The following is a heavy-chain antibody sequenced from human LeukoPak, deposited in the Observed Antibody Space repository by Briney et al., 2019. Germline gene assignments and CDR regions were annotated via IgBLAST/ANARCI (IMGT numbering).Heavy chain of an antibody. J-gene: IGHJ4*02. D-gene: IGHD5-18*01. CDR2: ISGSGGST. CDR1: GFTFISYA. V-gene: IGHV3-23*01. CDR3: AKKGGYSVQLWLRYYFDY. Sequence: GGSLRLSCAASGFTFISYAMSWVRQAPGKGLEWVSAISGSGGSTYYADSVKGRFTISRDNSKNTLYLQMNSLRAEDTAVYYCAKKGGYSVQLWLRYYFDYWGQGTLVTVSS.